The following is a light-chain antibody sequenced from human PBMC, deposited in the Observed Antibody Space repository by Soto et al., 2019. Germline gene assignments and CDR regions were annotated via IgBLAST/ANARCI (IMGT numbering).Light chain of an antibody. CDR2: LGS. CDR1: QSLLHSDGYIY. J-gene: IGKJ1*01. V-gene: IGKV2-28*01. Sequence: DIVMTQSPLSLPVTPGEPASISCRSSQSLLHSDGYIYLDWYLQRPGQSPQLLICLGSNRASGVPDRFSGSGSVTHFTMTISRVEAEDFGVYYCMQALQTPWTFGQGTRVEFK. CDR3: MQALQTPWT.